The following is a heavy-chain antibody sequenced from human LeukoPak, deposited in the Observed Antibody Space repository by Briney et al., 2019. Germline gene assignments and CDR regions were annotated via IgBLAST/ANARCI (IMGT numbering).Heavy chain of an antibody. CDR1: GYTFTSYG. D-gene: IGHD3-22*01. J-gene: IGHJ3*02. Sequence: ASVKVSCKASGYTFTSYGISWVRQAPGQGREWMGWISAYNGNTNYAQKLRGRVTMTTDTSTSTAYMELRSLRSDDTAVYYCARHFADDYYDSSATSDAFDIWGQGTMVTVSS. CDR3: ARHFADDYYDSSATSDAFDI. CDR2: ISAYNGNT. V-gene: IGHV1-18*01.